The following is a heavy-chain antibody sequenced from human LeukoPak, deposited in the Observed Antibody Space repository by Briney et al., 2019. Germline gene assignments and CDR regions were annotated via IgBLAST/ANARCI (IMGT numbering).Heavy chain of an antibody. D-gene: IGHD4-17*01. V-gene: IGHV3-33*01. CDR1: GCTFSSYG. Sequence: GGSLRLSCAASGCTFSSYGMHWVRQAPGKGLEWVAVIWYDGSNKYYADSVKGRFTISRDNSKNTLYLQMNSLRAEDTAVYYCAREYSQHYGDSFPTLDYWGQGTLVTVSS. J-gene: IGHJ4*02. CDR2: IWYDGSNK. CDR3: AREYSQHYGDSFPTLDY.